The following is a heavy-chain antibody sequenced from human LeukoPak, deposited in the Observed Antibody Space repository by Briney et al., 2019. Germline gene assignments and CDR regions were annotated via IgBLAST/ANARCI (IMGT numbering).Heavy chain of an antibody. CDR3: ARVTKYDNSRNNYYMDV. V-gene: IGHV4-39*06. D-gene: IGHD4-17*01. J-gene: IGHJ6*03. Sequence: SETLSLTCTVSGGSISGSRYYWGWFRQPPGKGPEWIGNIYYSGTVYYNPSLKSRVSISVDTSKNQFPLKLSSVTAADTAVYFCARVTKYDNSRNNYYMDVWGKGTTVTVSS. CDR1: GGSISGSRYY. CDR2: IYYSGTV.